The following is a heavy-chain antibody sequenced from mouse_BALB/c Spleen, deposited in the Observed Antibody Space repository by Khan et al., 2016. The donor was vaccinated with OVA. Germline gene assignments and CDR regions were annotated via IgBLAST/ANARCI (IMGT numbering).Heavy chain of an antibody. D-gene: IGHD2-14*01. CDR1: GYTFTSYT. CDR3: IRDGAYHRNDGWFAY. J-gene: IGHJ3*01. V-gene: IGHV1-4*01. CDR2: INPSNGYT. Sequence: QVQLQQSGAELARPGASVKMSCKASGYTFTSYTIHWIKKRPGQGLEWIGYINPSNGYTNYNQKFKDKATLTTDKSSTTAYLQLSSLTSEDSAVXNCIRDGAYHRNDGWFAYWGQGTLVTVSA.